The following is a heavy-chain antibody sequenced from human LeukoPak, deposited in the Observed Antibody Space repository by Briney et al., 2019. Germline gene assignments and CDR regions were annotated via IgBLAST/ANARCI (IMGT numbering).Heavy chain of an antibody. D-gene: IGHD4-17*01. V-gene: IGHV3-23*01. CDR3: AKVLVEDDYGDYVFDY. CDR1: GFTFSNYA. Sequence: PGGSLRLSCAASGFTFSNYAMNWVHQVPGKGLEWVSGISGRADSTYYADSVKGRFTISRGNSKNTLYLQMSSLRGEDTAVYYCAKVLVEDDYGDYVFDYWGQGTLVTVSS. CDR2: ISGRADST. J-gene: IGHJ4*02.